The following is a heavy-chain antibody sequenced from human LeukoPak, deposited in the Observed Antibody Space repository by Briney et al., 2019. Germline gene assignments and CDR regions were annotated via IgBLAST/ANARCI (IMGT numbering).Heavy chain of an antibody. CDR1: GNYW. V-gene: IGHV3-74*01. J-gene: IGHJ4*02. CDR3: VSFYETY. CDR2: INSDGSWT. D-gene: IGHD2-2*01. Sequence: RGSLRLSCAASGNYWMHWVRQAPGKGLVWVSHINSDGSWTSYADSVKGRFTISKDNAKNTVYLQMSNLRAEDTAVYYCVSFYETYWGRGTLVTVSS.